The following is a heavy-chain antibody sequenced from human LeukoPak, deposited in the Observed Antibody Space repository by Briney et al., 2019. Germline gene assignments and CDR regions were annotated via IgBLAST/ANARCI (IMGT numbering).Heavy chain of an antibody. CDR1: GGTLRSYA. D-gene: IGHD3-10*01. Sequence: SVKVSCKASGGTLRSYAISWVRQAPGHGLEWMGGIIPIFGTANYAQKFQGRVTITADESTSTAYMELSSLRSEDTAVYYCARPALYGSGSYYRTWGQGTLVTVSS. V-gene: IGHV1-69*01. CDR2: IIPIFGTA. J-gene: IGHJ5*02. CDR3: ARPALYGSGSYYRT.